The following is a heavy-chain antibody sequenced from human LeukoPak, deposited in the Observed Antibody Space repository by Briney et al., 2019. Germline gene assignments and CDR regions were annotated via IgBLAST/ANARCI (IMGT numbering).Heavy chain of an antibody. CDR2: IIPIFGTA. D-gene: IGHD3-10*01. CDR3: ARDPLFYYGSGSYRYYYMDV. J-gene: IGHJ6*03. Sequence: SVKVSCEASGGTFSSYAISWVRQAPGQGLEWMGGIIPIFGTANYAQKFQGRVTITADKSTSTAYMELSSLRSEDTAVYYCARDPLFYYGSGSYRYYYMDVWGKGTTVTVSS. CDR1: GGTFSSYA. V-gene: IGHV1-69*06.